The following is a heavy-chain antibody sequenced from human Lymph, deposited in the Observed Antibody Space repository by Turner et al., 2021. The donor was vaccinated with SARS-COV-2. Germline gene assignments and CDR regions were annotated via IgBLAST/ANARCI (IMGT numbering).Heavy chain of an antibody. J-gene: IGHJ6*02. D-gene: IGHD6-19*01. V-gene: IGHV1-24*01. CDR2: VDPEDGAT. CDR1: GYTLTELS. CDR3: AIDRKKWLVQTGDGMDV. Sequence: QVQLVQSGAEVKKPGASVKVSCKVSGYTLTELSMHWVRQAPGKGLEWMGGVDPEDGATIYAQKSQGRVTMTEDTTIDTVYMELSSMRSEDTAVYYCAIDRKKWLVQTGDGMDVWGQGTTVTVSS.